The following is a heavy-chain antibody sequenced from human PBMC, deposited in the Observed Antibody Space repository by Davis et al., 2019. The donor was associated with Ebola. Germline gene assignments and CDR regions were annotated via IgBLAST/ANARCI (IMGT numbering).Heavy chain of an antibody. CDR2: INHSGST. V-gene: IGHV4-34*01. CDR1: GGSFSGYY. D-gene: IGHD6-13*01. CDR3: AREGMAAAGTRFYYYYYGMDV. Sequence: SETLSLTCAVYGGSFSGYYWSWIRQAPGKGLEWIGEINHSGSTNYNPSLKSRVTISVDTSKNQFSLKLSSVTAADTAVYYCAREGMAAAGTRFYYYYYGMDVWDQGTTVTVSS. J-gene: IGHJ6*02.